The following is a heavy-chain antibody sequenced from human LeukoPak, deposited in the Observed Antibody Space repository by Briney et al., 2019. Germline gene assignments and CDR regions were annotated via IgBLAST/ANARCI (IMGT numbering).Heavy chain of an antibody. V-gene: IGHV1-18*01. Sequence: ASVKVSCKASGYTFTSYGISWVRQAPGQGLEGMGWISAYNGNTNYAQKLQGRVTMTTDTSTSTAYMELRSLRSDDTAVYYCARDILTGYYTGNWFGPWGQGTLVTVSS. CDR2: ISAYNGNT. J-gene: IGHJ5*02. D-gene: IGHD3-9*01. CDR1: GYTFTSYG. CDR3: ARDILTGYYTGNWFGP.